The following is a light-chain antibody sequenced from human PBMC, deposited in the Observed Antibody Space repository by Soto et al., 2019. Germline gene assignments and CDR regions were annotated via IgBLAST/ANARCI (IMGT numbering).Light chain of an antibody. V-gene: IGKV4-1*01. CDR3: QQYENTPPT. CDR2: WAS. CDR1: QSVLYSSNNKNY. Sequence: DIVMTQSPDSLAVSLGERATINCKSSQSVLYSSNNKNYLAWYQQRPGQPPKLLIYWASTRESGVPDRFSGSGSGTDFTLTITSLQAEDVAVYYCQQYENTPPTLGQGTKLEIK. J-gene: IGKJ2*01.